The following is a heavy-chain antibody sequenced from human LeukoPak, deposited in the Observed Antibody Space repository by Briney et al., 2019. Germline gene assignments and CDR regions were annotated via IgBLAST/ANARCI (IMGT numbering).Heavy chain of an antibody. CDR3: ARDRSPSYDFWSGYHAPYYYYGMDV. CDR2: IYYSGST. J-gene: IGHJ6*02. Sequence: SETLSLTCTVSGGSISSSSYYWSWIRQHPGKGLEWIGYIYYSGSTYYNPSLKSRVTISVDTSKNQFSLKLSSVTAADTAVYYCARDRSPSYDFWSGYHAPYYYYGMDVWGQGTTVTVSS. D-gene: IGHD3-3*01. V-gene: IGHV4-31*03. CDR1: GGSISSSSYY.